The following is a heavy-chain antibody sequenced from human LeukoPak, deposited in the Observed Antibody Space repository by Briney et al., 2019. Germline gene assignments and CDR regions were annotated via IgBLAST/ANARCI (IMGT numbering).Heavy chain of an antibody. CDR1: GFSFKDYY. Sequence: GGSLRLSCAASGFSFKDYYFSWIRQAPGKGLEWVSFINVNGGAMYYADFVKGRFTISRDNAKSSLYLEMNSLRVEDTAVYYCARGPRVLAAGSYYFDYWGQGSLVTVSS. D-gene: IGHD6-13*01. V-gene: IGHV3-11*01. CDR3: ARGPRVLAAGSYYFDY. CDR2: INVNGGAM. J-gene: IGHJ4*02.